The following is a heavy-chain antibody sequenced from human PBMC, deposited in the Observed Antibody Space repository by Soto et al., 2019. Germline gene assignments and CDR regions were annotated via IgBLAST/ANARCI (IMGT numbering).Heavy chain of an antibody. V-gene: IGHV1-3*01. D-gene: IGHD6-13*01. Sequence: QVQLVQSGAEVKEPGASVKVSCKTSGYTFTNHFIHWVRQAPGQRPEWMGCIDAGNGDTKYSQTLQGRLTFGRDTSATSAYMELSSLRSEDTAVYYCESDSNSNTWWGTWTWGQGTLVTVSS. CDR1: GYTFTNHF. CDR2: IDAGNGDT. J-gene: IGHJ4*02. CDR3: ESDSNSNTWWGTWT.